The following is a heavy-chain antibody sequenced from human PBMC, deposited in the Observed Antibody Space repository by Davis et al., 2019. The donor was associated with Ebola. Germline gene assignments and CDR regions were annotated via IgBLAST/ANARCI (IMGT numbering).Heavy chain of an antibody. CDR3: VKDTSNIWFDI. Sequence: PGGSLRLSCAVSGFTVSDNFMTWVRQAPGKRLEWVSIIYTGGSTYYAGSVKGRFTISRDNSKNTLYLQMNGLRVEDTAIYFCVKDTSNIWFDIWGQGTMVTVSS. D-gene: IGHD1-26*01. CDR1: GFTVSDNF. V-gene: IGHV3-53*01. CDR2: IYTGGST. J-gene: IGHJ3*02.